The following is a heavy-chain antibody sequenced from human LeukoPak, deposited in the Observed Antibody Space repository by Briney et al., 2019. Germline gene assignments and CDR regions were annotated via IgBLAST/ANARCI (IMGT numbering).Heavy chain of an antibody. J-gene: IGHJ4*02. CDR2: ISSGGTFM. CDR3: AREPTGDY. CDR1: GFTFSSYS. V-gene: IGHV3-21*01. Sequence: KPGGSLRLSCAASGFTFSSYSINWVRQAPGKGLEWVSSISSGGTFMYYADSVKGRFTISRDNAKKSVFLQMNSLRAEDSAVYYCAREPTGDYWGQGMLVPVSS. D-gene: IGHD1-1*01.